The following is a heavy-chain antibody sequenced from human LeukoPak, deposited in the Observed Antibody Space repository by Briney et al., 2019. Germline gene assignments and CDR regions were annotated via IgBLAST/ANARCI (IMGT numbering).Heavy chain of an antibody. CDR3: ARGVPVLRFLEWFN. CDR1: GGSFSGYY. Sequence: SETLSLTCAVYGGSFSGYYWSWTRQPPGKGLEWIGEINHSGSTNYNPSLKSRVTISVDTSKNQFSLKLSSVTAADTAVYYCARGVPVLRFLEWFNWGQGTLVTVSS. V-gene: IGHV4-34*01. J-gene: IGHJ4*02. CDR2: INHSGST. D-gene: IGHD3-3*01.